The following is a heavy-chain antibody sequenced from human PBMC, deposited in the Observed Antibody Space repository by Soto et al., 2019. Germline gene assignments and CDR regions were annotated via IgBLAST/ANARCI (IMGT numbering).Heavy chain of an antibody. CDR1: GGTFSSYA. J-gene: IGHJ6*02. D-gene: IGHD6-13*01. CDR3: ARDRGQHPGMDV. V-gene: IGHV1-69*13. CDR2: IIPIFGTA. Sequence: SVKVSCKASGGTFSSYAISWVRQAPGQGLEWMGGIIPIFGTANYAQKFQGRVTITADESTSTAYMELSSLRSEDTAVYYCARDRGQHPGMDVWGQGTTVTVSS.